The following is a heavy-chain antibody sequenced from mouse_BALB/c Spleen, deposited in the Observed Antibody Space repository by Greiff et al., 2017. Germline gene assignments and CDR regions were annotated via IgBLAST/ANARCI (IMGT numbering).Heavy chain of an antibody. J-gene: IGHJ4*01. Sequence: EVQLVESGGDLVKPGGSLKLSCAASGFTFSSYGMSWVRQTPDKRLEWVATISSGGSYTYYPDSVKGRFTISRDNAKNTLYLQMSSLKSEDTAMYYCARHGDPYAMDYWGQGTSVTVSS. V-gene: IGHV5-6*01. CDR2: ISSGGSYT. CDR1: GFTFSSYG. CDR3: ARHGDPYAMDY.